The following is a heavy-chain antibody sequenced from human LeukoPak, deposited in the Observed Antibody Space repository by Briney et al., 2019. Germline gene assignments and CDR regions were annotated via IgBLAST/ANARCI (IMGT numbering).Heavy chain of an antibody. J-gene: IGHJ4*02. V-gene: IGHV3-23*01. CDR2: ISGRDGNT. CDR1: GFTFSSYA. D-gene: IGHD6-19*01. Sequence: GGSLRLSCAASGFTFSSYAMSWDRQAPGKGLEWVSGISGRDGNTYYADSVKGRFTISRDNSKNTLYLQMISLRVEDTAIYYCAKDRIVMSGFFDYWGQGTLVTVSS. CDR3: AKDRIVMSGFFDY.